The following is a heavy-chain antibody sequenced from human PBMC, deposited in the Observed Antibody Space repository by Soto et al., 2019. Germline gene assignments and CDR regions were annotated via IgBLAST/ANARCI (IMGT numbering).Heavy chain of an antibody. D-gene: IGHD3-3*01. V-gene: IGHV1-46*01. J-gene: IGHJ3*01. CDR1: GYTFTRHD. CDR2: INPSSGST. Sequence: QVQLVQSGAEVEKPGASVKVSCKASGYTFTRHDMHWVRQAPGQGLEWMGKINPSSGSTTYAQKFQGRIAVTSDTSTTTVYVELSSLTSEDTAIYYCAASFGTGAFDLWGQGTMVTVSS. CDR3: AASFGTGAFDL.